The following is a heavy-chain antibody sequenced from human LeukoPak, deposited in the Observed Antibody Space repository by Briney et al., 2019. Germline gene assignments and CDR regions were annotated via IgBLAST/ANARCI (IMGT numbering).Heavy chain of an antibody. CDR2: ISGSGGST. Sequence: PGGSLRLSCAASGFTFSSYAMSWVRQAPGKGLEWVSAISGSGGSTYYADSVKGRFTISRDNAKNSLYLQMNSLRAEDTAVYYCARDHRVSWVWGSYRYTPKKDAFDIWGQGTMVTVSS. CDR3: ARDHRVSWVWGSYRYTPKKDAFDI. CDR1: GFTFSSYA. D-gene: IGHD3-16*02. V-gene: IGHV3-23*01. J-gene: IGHJ3*02.